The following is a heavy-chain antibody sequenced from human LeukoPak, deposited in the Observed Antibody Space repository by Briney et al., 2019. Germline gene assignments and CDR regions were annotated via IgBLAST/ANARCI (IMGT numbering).Heavy chain of an antibody. D-gene: IGHD5-12*01. CDR2: ISWNSGSI. CDR1: GFTFDDYA. Sequence: SGGSLRLSCAASGFTFDDYAMHWVRQAPGKGLEWVSGISWNSGSIGYADSVEGRFTISRDNAKNSLYLQMNSLRAEDTALYYCAKDISGGYGAFDIWGQGTMVTVSS. J-gene: IGHJ3*02. V-gene: IGHV3-9*01. CDR3: AKDISGGYGAFDI.